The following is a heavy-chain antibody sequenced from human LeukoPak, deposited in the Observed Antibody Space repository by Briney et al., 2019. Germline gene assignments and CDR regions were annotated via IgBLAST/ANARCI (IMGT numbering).Heavy chain of an antibody. CDR3: ARDYDYDSSGYYSLFDY. CDR1: GYTFTGYY. D-gene: IGHD3-22*01. J-gene: IGHJ4*02. V-gene: IGHV1-2*02. CDR2: INPNSGGT. Sequence: GASLKVSCTASGYTFTGYYMHWVRQAPGQGLEWTGWINPNSGGTNYAQKFQGRVTMTRDTSISTAYMELSRLRSDDTAVYYCARDYDYDSSGYYSLFDYWGRGTLVTVSS.